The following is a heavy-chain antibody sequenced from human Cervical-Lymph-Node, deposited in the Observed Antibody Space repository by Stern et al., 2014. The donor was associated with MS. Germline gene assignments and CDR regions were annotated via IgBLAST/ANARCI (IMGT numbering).Heavy chain of an antibody. CDR2: SRHKAKSYTT. V-gene: IGHV3-72*01. Sequence: EVQLLESGGGLVQPGGSLRLSCAASGFSFSDFYMDWVRQAPGKGLEWVGRSRHKAKSYTTDYAASVKGRFTISRDDSKNSLYLQMNSMKTEDTAVYYCSRDSSGDYWGPGTLVTVSS. CDR3: SRDSSGDY. CDR1: GFSFSDFY. J-gene: IGHJ4*02.